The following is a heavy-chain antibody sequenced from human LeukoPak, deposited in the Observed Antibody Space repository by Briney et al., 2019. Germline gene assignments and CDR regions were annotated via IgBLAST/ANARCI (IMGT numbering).Heavy chain of an antibody. CDR1: GFTFSSYW. V-gene: IGHV3-23*01. CDR3: AKAGSSDINCSGGSCYGDYFEY. Sequence: GGSLRLSCAASGFTFSSYWMSWVRQAPGKGLEWVSAISGSGGSTYYADSVKGRFTISRDNSKNTLYLQTNSLRAEDTAVYYCAKAGSSDINCSGGSCYGDYFEYWGQGTLVTVSS. CDR2: ISGSGGST. J-gene: IGHJ4*02. D-gene: IGHD2-15*01.